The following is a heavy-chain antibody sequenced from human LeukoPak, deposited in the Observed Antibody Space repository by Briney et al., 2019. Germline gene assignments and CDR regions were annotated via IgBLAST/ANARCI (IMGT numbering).Heavy chain of an antibody. CDR3: TTINYDTSGLTFDY. V-gene: IGHV3-15*01. CDR1: GFIFINAW. D-gene: IGHD3-22*01. CDR2: IKSKTDGGTT. J-gene: IGHJ4*02. Sequence: GGSLRLSCAASGFIFINAWMSWVRQAPGKGLEWVGRIKSKTDGGTTDYAAPVKDRFTISRDDSKNTLYLQMNSLKTEDTAVYYCTTINYDTSGLTFDYWGQGTLVTVSS.